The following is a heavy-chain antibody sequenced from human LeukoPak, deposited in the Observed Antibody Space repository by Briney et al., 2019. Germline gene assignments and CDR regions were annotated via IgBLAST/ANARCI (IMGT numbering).Heavy chain of an antibody. V-gene: IGHV1-69*04. Sequence: SVKVSCKASGYTFTNYCIHWVRQAPGQGLEWMGRIIPILGIANYSQKFQGRVTITADESTSTAYMELSSLRSEDTAVYYCARGEGWAVAGTYGELIFDYWGQGTLVTVSS. CDR2: IIPILGIA. D-gene: IGHD6-19*01. J-gene: IGHJ4*02. CDR1: GYTFTNYC. CDR3: ARGEGWAVAGTYGELIFDY.